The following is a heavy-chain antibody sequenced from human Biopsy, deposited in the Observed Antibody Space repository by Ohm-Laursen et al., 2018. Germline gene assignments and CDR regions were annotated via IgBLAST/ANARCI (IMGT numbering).Heavy chain of an antibody. CDR1: GYTFTSYA. Sequence: GSSVKVSCKASGYTFTSYAISWVRQAPGQGLEWMGWISSYNGKTKYAQKFQGRLIMTRDTSTSTAYMDLRSRRPDDAAVYYYARERPSDQTYAVFWGQGSLVTVSS. CDR3: ARERPSDQTYAVF. J-gene: IGHJ4*02. D-gene: IGHD2-2*01. V-gene: IGHV1-18*01. CDR2: ISSYNGKT.